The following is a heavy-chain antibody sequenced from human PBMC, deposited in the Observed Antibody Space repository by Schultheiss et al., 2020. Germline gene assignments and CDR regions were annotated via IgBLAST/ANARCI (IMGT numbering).Heavy chain of an antibody. V-gene: IGHV4-59*01. Sequence: SETLSLTCTVSGGSISSYYWSWIRQPPGKGLEWIGYIYYSGSTNYNPSLKSRVTISVDTSKNQFSLKLSSVTAADTAVYYCARSHTYYYDSGLPCYFDYWGQGTLVTVS. CDR1: GGSISSYY. CDR2: IYYSGST. D-gene: IGHD3-22*01. J-gene: IGHJ4*02. CDR3: ARSHTYYYDSGLPCYFDY.